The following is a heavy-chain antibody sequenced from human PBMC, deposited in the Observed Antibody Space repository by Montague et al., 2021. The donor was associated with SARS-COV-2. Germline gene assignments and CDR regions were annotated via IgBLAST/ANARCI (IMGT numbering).Heavy chain of an antibody. CDR2: IKQDGSER. Sequence: SLRLSCAASGFNFYNYWMTWVRQAPGKGLEWVANIKQDGSERHYVGAVKGRFTVSRDNGKKSLYLQMNSLRAEDTAVYYCARVCETVVAGRWLDPWGHGTLVTVSS. CDR3: ARVCETVVAGRWLDP. V-gene: IGHV3-7*01. J-gene: IGHJ5*02. D-gene: IGHD6-19*01. CDR1: GFNFYNYW.